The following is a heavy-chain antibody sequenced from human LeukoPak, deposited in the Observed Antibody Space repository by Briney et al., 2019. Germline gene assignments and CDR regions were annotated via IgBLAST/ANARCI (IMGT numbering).Heavy chain of an antibody. Sequence: GGSLRLSCAASGFTFSSYGMHGVRRAPGKGLVWVAVIWYDGSNKYYADSVKGRFTISRDNSKNTLYLQMNSLRAEDTAVYYCAKVHNSGSFPELDYWGQGTLVTVSS. CDR2: IWYDGSNK. V-gene: IGHV3-33*06. CDR1: GFTFSSYG. D-gene: IGHD1-26*01. CDR3: AKVHNSGSFPELDY. J-gene: IGHJ4*02.